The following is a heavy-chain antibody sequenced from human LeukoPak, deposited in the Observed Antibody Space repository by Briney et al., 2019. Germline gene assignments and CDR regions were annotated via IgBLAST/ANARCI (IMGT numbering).Heavy chain of an antibody. V-gene: IGHV1-18*01. D-gene: IGHD6-13*01. Sequence: ASVKVSCKASGYTFTSYGISSVRHAPGQGLEWMGWISAYNGNINYAQKLQARVTITTHTSASTAYMELRSLRCDDAAVYYCRTIAAAGQPFDYWGQGTLVTVSS. CDR3: RTIAAAGQPFDY. CDR2: ISAYNGNI. CDR1: GYTFTSYG. J-gene: IGHJ4*02.